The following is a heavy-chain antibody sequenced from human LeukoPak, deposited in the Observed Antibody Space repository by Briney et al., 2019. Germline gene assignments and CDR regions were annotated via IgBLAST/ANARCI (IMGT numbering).Heavy chain of an antibody. CDR2: IYHSGST. CDR1: GYSISSGYY. D-gene: IGHD3-22*01. J-gene: IGHJ5*02. Sequence: ETLSLTCTVSGYSISSGYYWGWIRQPPGKGLEWIGSIYHSGSTYYNPSLKSRVTISVDTSKNQFSLKLSSVTDADTAVYYCARDPTYYYDSSGYYNWFDPWGQGTLVTVSS. CDR3: ARDPTYYYDSSGYYNWFDP. V-gene: IGHV4-38-2*02.